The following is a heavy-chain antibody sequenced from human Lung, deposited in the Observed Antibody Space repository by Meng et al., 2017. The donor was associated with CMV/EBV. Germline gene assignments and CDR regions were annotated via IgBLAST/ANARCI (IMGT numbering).Heavy chain of an antibody. V-gene: IGHV1-69*10. Sequence: QVQLVQLGAECKKPGSSVKVACKTSGGSFSTYTFSWVRQAPGQGLEWMGGLIPVLNKAKSAPRFQDRVTFTADETTTTAYMELSSLTFEGTAVYFCARGRGNQPLFDFWGQGTLVTVSS. J-gene: IGHJ4*02. CDR1: GGSFSTYT. D-gene: IGHD2/OR15-2a*01. CDR2: LIPVLNKA. CDR3: ARGRGNQPLFDF.